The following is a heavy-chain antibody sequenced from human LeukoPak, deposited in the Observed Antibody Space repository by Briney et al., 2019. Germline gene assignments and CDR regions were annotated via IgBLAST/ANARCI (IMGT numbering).Heavy chain of an antibody. CDR3: ARDRGKDYFDS. J-gene: IGHJ4*02. V-gene: IGHV3-30*02. Sequence: PGGSLRLSCTTSGLTFTNHGFHWLRQVVGKRLEWVAFVRNDGTDTHHADSVRGRFSISRDDSKNTLYLQMNSLRAEDTAIYYCARDRGKDYFDSWGQGTQVIVSS. CDR1: GLTFTNHG. CDR2: VRNDGTDT. D-gene: IGHD4-23*01.